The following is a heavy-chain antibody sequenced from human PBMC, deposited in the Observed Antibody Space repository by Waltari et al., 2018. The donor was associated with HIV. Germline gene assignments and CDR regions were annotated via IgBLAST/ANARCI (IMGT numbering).Heavy chain of an antibody. CDR2: MYNSGTT. CDR1: GGSITRNDLY. CDR3: ARRGDGFNQHARLDH. D-gene: IGHD2-2*01. V-gene: IGHV4-39*01. J-gene: IGHJ4*02. Sequence: QLHLQESGPGLVKPSETLALTCPVSGGSITRNDLYWAWIRQPPGKGLEWTGLMYNSGTTDYNPSLKSRVSMSRDTSKNRFSLRLHSVTAADTAIYYCARRGDGFNQHARLDHWGPGTLVTVSS.